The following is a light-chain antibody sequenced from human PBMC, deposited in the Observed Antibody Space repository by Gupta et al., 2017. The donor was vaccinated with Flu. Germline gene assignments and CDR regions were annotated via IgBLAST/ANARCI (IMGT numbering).Light chain of an antibody. CDR1: QRISTY. J-gene: IGKJ1*01. CDR3: QQGYSTPRT. V-gene: IGKV1-39*01. CDR2: ETS. Sequence: GDRITITCRASQRISTYLNWYQQEPGKAPKLLISETSTLRSGVPSRFSGSGSETDFTLTINNLQPEDFATYYCQQGYSTPRTFGQGTRVELK.